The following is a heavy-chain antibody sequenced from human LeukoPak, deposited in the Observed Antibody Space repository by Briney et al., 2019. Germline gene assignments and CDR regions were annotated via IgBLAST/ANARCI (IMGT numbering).Heavy chain of an antibody. CDR3: AELGITMIGGV. Sequence: GGSLRLSCAASGFTFSDYYMSWIRQAPGKGLEWVSHISDSGSSIYYADSVKGRFTISRDNAKNSLYLQMNSLRAEDTAVYYCAELGITMIGGVWGKGTTVTISS. V-gene: IGHV3-11*04. CDR2: ISDSGSSI. J-gene: IGHJ6*04. D-gene: IGHD3-10*02. CDR1: GFTFSDYY.